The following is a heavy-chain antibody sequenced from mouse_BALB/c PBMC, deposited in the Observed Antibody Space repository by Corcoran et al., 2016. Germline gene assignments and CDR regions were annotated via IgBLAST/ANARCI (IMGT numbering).Heavy chain of an antibody. CDR3: ERLYPGRAMDY. Sequence: EVQLQQSGPELVKPGASVKMSYKASGYTFTSYVMHWVKQKPGQGLVWIGYINPYNDGTKYNEKFKGKATLTSDKSSSTAYMELSSLTSEDSAVYYCERLYPGRAMDYWGQGTSVTVSS. CDR2: INPYNDGT. V-gene: IGHV1S136*01. J-gene: IGHJ4*01. D-gene: IGHD1-1*01. CDR1: GYTFTSYV.